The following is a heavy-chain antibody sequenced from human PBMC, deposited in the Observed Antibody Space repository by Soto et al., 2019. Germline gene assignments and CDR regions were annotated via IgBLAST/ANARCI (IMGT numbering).Heavy chain of an antibody. CDR3: ARDYSNYEVHWFDP. CDR1: GGSISSGGYY. J-gene: IGHJ5*02. D-gene: IGHD4-4*01. V-gene: IGHV4-31*03. CDR2: IYYSGST. Sequence: SETLSLTCTVSGGSISSGGYYWSWIRQHPGKGLEWIGYIYYSGSTYYNPSLKSRVTISVDTSKNQFSLKLSSVTAADTAVYYCARDYSNYEVHWFDPWGQGTLVTVSS.